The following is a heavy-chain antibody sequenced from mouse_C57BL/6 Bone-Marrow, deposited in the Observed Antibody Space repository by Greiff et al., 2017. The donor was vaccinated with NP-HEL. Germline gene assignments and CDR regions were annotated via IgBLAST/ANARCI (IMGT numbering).Heavy chain of an antibody. D-gene: IGHD2-4*01. CDR1: GYTFTDYT. V-gene: IGHV1-22*01. J-gene: IGHJ4*01. CDR2: INPNNGGT. CDR3: ARDDYDVGDYAMDY. Sequence: EVQLQQSGPELVKPGASVKMSCTASGYTFTDYTMHWVKQSHGKSLEWIGYINPNNGGTSYTQKFKGKATLTVNKSSSTAYMELRSLTSEDSAGYYCARDDYDVGDYAMDYWGQGTSVTVSS.